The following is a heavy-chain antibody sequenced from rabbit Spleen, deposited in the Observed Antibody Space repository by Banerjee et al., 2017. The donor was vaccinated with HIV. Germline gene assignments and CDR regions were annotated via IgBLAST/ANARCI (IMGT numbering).Heavy chain of an antibody. CDR2: IDVGSSGST. J-gene: IGHJ5*01. V-gene: IGHV1S40*01. CDR3: ARLMTYGYAGFGYATLDWLDL. Sequence: QSLEESGGDLVKPGASLTLTCTASGFSLNDKDVMCWVRQAPGKGLEWIACIDVGSSGSTYYASWVNGRFTISKTSSTTVTLQMTSLTAADTATYFCARLMTYGYAGFGYATLDWLDLWGPGTLVTVS. D-gene: IGHD6-1*01. CDR1: GFSLNDKDV.